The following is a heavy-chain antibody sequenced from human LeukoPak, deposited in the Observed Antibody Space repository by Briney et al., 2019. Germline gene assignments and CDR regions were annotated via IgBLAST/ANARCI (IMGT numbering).Heavy chain of an antibody. CDR2: IYYSGST. D-gene: IGHD3-22*01. CDR1: GGSISSYY. CDR3: ARDGNYYYDSSGFDY. V-gene: IGHV4-59*12. J-gene: IGHJ4*02. Sequence: ASETLSLTCTVSGGSISSYYWSWIRQPPGKGLEWIGYIYYSGSTNYNPSLKSRVTISVDTSKNQFSLKLSSVTAADTAVYYCARDGNYYYDSSGFDYWGQGTLVTVSS.